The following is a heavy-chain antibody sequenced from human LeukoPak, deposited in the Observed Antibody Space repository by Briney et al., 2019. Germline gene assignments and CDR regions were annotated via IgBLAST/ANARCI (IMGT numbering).Heavy chain of an antibody. CDR3: ASVPHIVGASAGSAFDI. Sequence: SETLSLTCTVSGGSISSSSYYWGWIRQPPGKGLEWIGSIYYSGSTYYNPSLKSRVTISVDTSKNQFSLKLSSVTAADTAVYYCASVPHIVGASAGSAFDIWGQGTMVTVSS. V-gene: IGHV4-39*01. CDR2: IYYSGST. J-gene: IGHJ3*02. CDR1: GGSISSSSYY. D-gene: IGHD1-26*01.